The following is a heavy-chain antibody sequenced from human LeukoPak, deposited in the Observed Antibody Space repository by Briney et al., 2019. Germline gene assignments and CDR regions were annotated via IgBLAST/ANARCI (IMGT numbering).Heavy chain of an antibody. CDR1: GGTFSSYA. J-gene: IGHJ3*02. Sequence: ASVKVSCKASGGTFSSYAISWVRQAPGQGLEWMGGIIPIFGTANYAQKFQGRVTITADESTSTAYMELSSLRSEDTAVYYCARDLVDIVVVPAANNDAFDIWGQGTMVTVST. V-gene: IGHV1-69*13. D-gene: IGHD2-2*03. CDR3: ARDLVDIVVVPAANNDAFDI. CDR2: IIPIFGTA.